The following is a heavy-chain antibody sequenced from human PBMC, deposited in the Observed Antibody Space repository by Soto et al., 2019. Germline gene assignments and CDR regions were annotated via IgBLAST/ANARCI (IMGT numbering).Heavy chain of an antibody. CDR3: VRHKFPVDYGTRAHLNY. CDR2: IYPGDSDT. V-gene: IGHV5-51*01. D-gene: IGHD3-10*01. Sequence: PGESLKISCTVSGYRFTTYWIGWVRQMPGKGLEWMGIIYPGDSDTRYSPSFQGQVTISADKSTFTASLRWTSLKASDTAMYYCVRHKFPVDYGTRAHLNYCGQGTLVTVST. CDR1: GYRFTTYW. J-gene: IGHJ4*02.